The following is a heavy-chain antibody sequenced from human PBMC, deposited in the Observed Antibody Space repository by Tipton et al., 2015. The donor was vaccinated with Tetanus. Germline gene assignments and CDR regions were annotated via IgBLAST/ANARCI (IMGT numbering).Heavy chain of an antibody. V-gene: IGHV4-61*08. CDR1: GGFSSGDYH. D-gene: IGHD3-3*01. CDR2: ISGSGAT. CDR3: ARANYDSFKKGPFDS. Sequence: LRLSCTVSGGFSSGDYHWSWIRQPPGKGLEWLAYISGSGATNSNYYLKSRITMTRDTSRNQFSLTLKSVTAADTAVYYCARANYDSFKKGPFDSWGQGSLVIVSS. J-gene: IGHJ4*02.